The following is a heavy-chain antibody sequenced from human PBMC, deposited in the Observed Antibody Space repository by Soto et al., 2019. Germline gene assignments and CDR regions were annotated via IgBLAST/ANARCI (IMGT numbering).Heavy chain of an antibody. CDR2: SSGNGGSI. CDR1: GFTFDDYA. Sequence: PGGSLRLSCAASGFTFDDYAIHWVRQAPGKGLGWVSGSSGNGGSIEYADSVKGRFTISRDNAKNSLYLQMNSLGAEDTALYYCPKPRGSSWSDGFDTWGQGTMVTVSS. J-gene: IGHJ3*02. V-gene: IGHV3-9*01. CDR3: PKPRGSSWSDGFDT. D-gene: IGHD6-13*01.